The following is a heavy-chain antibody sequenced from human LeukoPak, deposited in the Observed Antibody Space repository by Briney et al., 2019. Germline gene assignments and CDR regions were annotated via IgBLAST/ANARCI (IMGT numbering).Heavy chain of an antibody. Sequence: SETLSLTCAVYGGSFSGYYWSWIRQPPGKGLEWIGEINQSGSTNHNPSLKSRVTISVDTSKNQFSLKLSSVTAADTAVYYCARLIVGATPDYGGQGTLVTVSS. CDR2: INQSGST. CDR1: GGSFSGYY. D-gene: IGHD1-26*01. CDR3: ARLIVGATPDY. J-gene: IGHJ4*02. V-gene: IGHV4-34*01.